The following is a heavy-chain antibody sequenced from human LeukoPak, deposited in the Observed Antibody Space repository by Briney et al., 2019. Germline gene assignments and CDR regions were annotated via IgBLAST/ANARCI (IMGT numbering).Heavy chain of an antibody. CDR2: IRGQTGSGTT. J-gene: IGHJ4*02. V-gene: IGHV3-15*01. Sequence: GGSLRLSCAASGFTLKSAWMSWVRQAPGKGLEWLGRIRGQTGSGTTDYAAPGIGRFIISRDGSKNMLYLQMNSLQTDDTGVYYCTTGRDWGQGTLVTVSS. CDR1: GFTLKSAW. CDR3: TTGRD.